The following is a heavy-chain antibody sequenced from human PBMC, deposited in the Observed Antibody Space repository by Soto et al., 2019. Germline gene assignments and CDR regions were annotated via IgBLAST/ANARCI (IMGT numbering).Heavy chain of an antibody. V-gene: IGHV3-7*01. CDR1: GFTFSSYW. CDR2: IKQDGSEK. Sequence: GGSLRLSCAASGFTFSSYWMSWVRQAPGKGLEWVANIKQDGSEKYYVDSVKGRFTTSIDNAKNSLYLQMNSLRAEDTAVYYCARELAGAGLDYWGQGTLVTVSS. CDR3: ARELAGAGLDY. J-gene: IGHJ4*02. D-gene: IGHD6-19*01.